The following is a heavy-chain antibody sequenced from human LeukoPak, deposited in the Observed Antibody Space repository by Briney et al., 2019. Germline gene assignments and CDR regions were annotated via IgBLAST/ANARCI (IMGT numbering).Heavy chain of an antibody. J-gene: IGHJ4*02. V-gene: IGHV3-21*01. Sequence: PGGSLRLSCAACGFTFSSFTMNWVRQAPGKGLEWVSSITTSTSYIYYADSVKGRFTISRDNAKNSLYLQMNSLRAEDTAVYYCARDYSYGSGYLYWGQGTLVTVSS. D-gene: IGHD3-3*01. CDR3: ARDYSYGSGYLY. CDR2: ITTSTSYI. CDR1: GFTFSSFT.